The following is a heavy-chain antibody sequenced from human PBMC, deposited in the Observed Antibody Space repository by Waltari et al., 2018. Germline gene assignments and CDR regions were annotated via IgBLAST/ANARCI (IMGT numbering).Heavy chain of an antibody. J-gene: IGHJ5*02. V-gene: IGHV4-39*01. Sequence: QLQLHESGPGLVKPSETLSLTCTVSAGSISSSSYYWGWIRQPPGKGLEWIGRIYFGGTTYYNPSLKSRVTISVDTSKNQFSLKLTSVTAADTSVYYCARHYADNFWSGQGHFDPWGQGTLVTVSS. CDR2: IYFGGTT. CDR3: ARHYADNFWSGQGHFDP. CDR1: AGSISSSSYY. D-gene: IGHD3-3*01.